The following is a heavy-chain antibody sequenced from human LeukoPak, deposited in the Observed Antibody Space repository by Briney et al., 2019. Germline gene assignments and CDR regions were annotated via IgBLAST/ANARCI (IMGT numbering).Heavy chain of an antibody. V-gene: IGHV3-7*01. Sequence: PGGSLRLSCAASGFTFSSYWMSWVRQAPGKGLEWVANIKQDGSEKYYVDSVKGRFTISRDNAKNSLYLQMNSLRAEDTAVYYCAKSGRDGSGSYFYMDVWGKGTTVTVSS. CDR2: IKQDGSEK. J-gene: IGHJ6*03. CDR3: AKSGRDGSGSYFYMDV. CDR1: GFTFSSYW. D-gene: IGHD3-10*01.